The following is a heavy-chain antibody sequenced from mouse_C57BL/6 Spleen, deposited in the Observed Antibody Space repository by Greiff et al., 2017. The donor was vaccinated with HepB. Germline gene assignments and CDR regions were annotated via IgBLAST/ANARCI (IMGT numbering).Heavy chain of an antibody. J-gene: IGHJ3*01. Sequence: EVMLVESGGGLVQPGGSLSLSCAASGFTFTDYYMSWVRQPPGKALEWLGFIRNKANGYTTEYSASVKGRFTISRDNSQSILYLQMNALRAEDSATYYCARSGSSYDWFAYWGQGTLVTVSA. CDR3: ARSGSSYDWFAY. V-gene: IGHV7-3*01. CDR2: IRNKANGYTT. CDR1: GFTFTDYY. D-gene: IGHD1-1*01.